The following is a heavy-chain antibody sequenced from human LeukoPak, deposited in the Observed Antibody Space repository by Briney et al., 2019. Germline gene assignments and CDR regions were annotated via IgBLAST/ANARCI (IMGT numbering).Heavy chain of an antibody. D-gene: IGHD4-17*01. J-gene: IGHJ4*02. CDR3: AKDSERYGVLEY. CDR1: GFTFSSHA. Sequence: PGGSLXLSCEASGFTFSSHAMTWVRQGPGKGREWASTIRGRGDSTFYADSVKGRFTISRDNSKNTVYLQLNNLRDEDTAVYYCAKDSERYGVLEYWGQGTLVSVSA. CDR2: IRGRGDST. V-gene: IGHV3-23*01.